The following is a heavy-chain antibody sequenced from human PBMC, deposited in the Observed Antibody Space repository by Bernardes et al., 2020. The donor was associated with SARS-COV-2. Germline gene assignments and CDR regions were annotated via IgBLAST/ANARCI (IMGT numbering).Heavy chain of an antibody. D-gene: IGHD1-26*01. CDR1: GFTFSSYA. Sequence: GGSLRLSCAASGFTFSSYAMHWVRQAPGKGLEWVAVISYDGSNKYYADSVKGRFTISRDNSKNTLYLQMNSLRAEDTAVYYCARARGGSYYGAFDIWGQGTMVTVSS. V-gene: IGHV3-30-3*01. CDR3: ARARGGSYYGAFDI. CDR2: ISYDGSNK. J-gene: IGHJ3*02.